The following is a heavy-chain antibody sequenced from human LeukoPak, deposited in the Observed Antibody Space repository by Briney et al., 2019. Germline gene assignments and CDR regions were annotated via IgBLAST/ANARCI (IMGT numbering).Heavy chain of an antibody. CDR3: ARQVGTASSHDFGH. J-gene: IGHJ4*01. CDR2: INTYTRNP. Sequence: ASVKVSCKASGYTFTTYVLNWVRQAPGQGFEWMGFINTYTRNPTYAQGFTGRFVFSLDTSVSTAYLQISSLKAEDTAVYYCARQVGTASSHDFGHWGHGTLVTVSS. CDR1: GYTFTTYV. D-gene: IGHD2-21*02. V-gene: IGHV7-4-1*02.